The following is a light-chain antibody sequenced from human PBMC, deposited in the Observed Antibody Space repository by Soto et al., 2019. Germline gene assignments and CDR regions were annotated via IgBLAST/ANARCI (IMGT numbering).Light chain of an antibody. Sequence: QSALTQPASVSGSPGQSITVSCTGTSSDIGHYNYVSWYQQHPGKAPKLMIYDVTKRPSGVSNRFSGSKSGNTASLTISGLQAADEADYYCCSYSTSIAYVFGTGTKVTVL. V-gene: IGLV2-14*03. CDR1: SSDIGHYNY. CDR3: CSYSTSIAYV. CDR2: DVT. J-gene: IGLJ1*01.